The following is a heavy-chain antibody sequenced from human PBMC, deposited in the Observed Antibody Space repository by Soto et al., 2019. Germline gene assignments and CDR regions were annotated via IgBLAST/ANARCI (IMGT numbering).Heavy chain of an antibody. CDR2: IYYSGST. V-gene: IGHV4-31*03. CDR1: GGSISSGGYY. J-gene: IGHJ6*02. D-gene: IGHD2-2*02. Sequence: SETLSLTCTVSGGSISSGGYYWSWIRQHPGKGLEWIGYIYYSGSTYYNPSLRSRVTISVDTSKNQFSLKLSSVTAADTAVYYCARDKELTDPLYGYYYYGMDVWGQGTTVTVSS. CDR3: ARDKELTDPLYGYYYYGMDV.